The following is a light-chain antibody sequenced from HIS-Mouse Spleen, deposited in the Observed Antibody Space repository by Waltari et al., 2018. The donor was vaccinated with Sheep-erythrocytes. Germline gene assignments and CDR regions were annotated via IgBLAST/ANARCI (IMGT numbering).Light chain of an antibody. CDR1: QSVLYSSKNKNY. V-gene: IGKV4-1*01. J-gene: IGKJ4*01. CDR3: QQYYSTLT. CDR2: WAS. Sequence: DIVMTQSPDSLAVSLGERATINCKSSQSVLYSSKNKNYLAWYQQKPGQTPKLLIYWASTRESGVPDRFSGSGSGTDFTLTISSLQAEDVAVYYCQQYYSTLTFGGGTKVEIK.